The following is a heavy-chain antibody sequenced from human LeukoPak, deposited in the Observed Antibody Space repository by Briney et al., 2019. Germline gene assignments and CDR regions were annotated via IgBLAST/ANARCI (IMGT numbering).Heavy chain of an antibody. CDR3: AKARGATYGTYYFDY. CDR1: GFTLSKYD. D-gene: IGHD4/OR15-4a*01. Sequence: GGSLRLPCAASGFTLSKYDMHWVRQVTGKGLEWVSGIGTAGDTYYADSVKGRFTISRDNSKNTLYLQMNSLRAEDTAVYYCAKARGATYGTYYFDYWGQGTLVTVSS. V-gene: IGHV3-13*01. CDR2: IGTAGDT. J-gene: IGHJ4*02.